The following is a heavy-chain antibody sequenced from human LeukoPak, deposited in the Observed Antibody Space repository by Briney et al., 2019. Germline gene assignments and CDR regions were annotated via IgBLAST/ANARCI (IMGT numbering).Heavy chain of an antibody. V-gene: IGHV3-30*18. CDR3: AKDITIFGVVPDH. CDR1: GFTFSSYG. J-gene: IGHJ4*02. D-gene: IGHD3-3*01. CDR2: ISYDGSNK. Sequence: GGSLRLSCAASGFTFSSYGMHWVRQAPGKGREWVAVISYDGSNKYYADSVKGRFTISRDNSKNTLYLQMNSLRAEDTAVYYCAKDITIFGVVPDHWGQGTLVTVSS.